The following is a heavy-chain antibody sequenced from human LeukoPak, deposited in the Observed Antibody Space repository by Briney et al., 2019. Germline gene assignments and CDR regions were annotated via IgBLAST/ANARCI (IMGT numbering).Heavy chain of an antibody. J-gene: IGHJ4*02. CDR1: GFTFSSYA. CDR3: AKGHGYSSGWYGLQYYFDY. CDR2: ISGSGDST. Sequence: TGGSLRLSCAASGFTFSSYAMSWVRQAPGKGLEWVSSISGSGDSTYYADSVEGRFTISRDNSKNTLYLQMNSLRAEDTALYYCAKGHGYSSGWYGLQYYFDYWGQGTLVTVSS. D-gene: IGHD6-19*01. V-gene: IGHV3-23*01.